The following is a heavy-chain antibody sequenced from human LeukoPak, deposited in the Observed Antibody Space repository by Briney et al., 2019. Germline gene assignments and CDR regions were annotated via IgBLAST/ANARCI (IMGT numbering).Heavy chain of an antibody. J-gene: IGHJ4*02. CDR3: AKGGYCSATRGYVGNGMDD. CDR1: GFTFDTYG. Sequence: PGRSLRLSCAASGFTFDTYGMHWVRQAPGKGLEWVAVISHDGVDKYYADSVKGRFTISRDNSKNTVSLQVNSLRAEDTAAYYCAKGGYCSATRGYVGNGMDDWGQGTLVTVSS. V-gene: IGHV3-30*18. D-gene: IGHD2-2*01. CDR2: ISHDGVDK.